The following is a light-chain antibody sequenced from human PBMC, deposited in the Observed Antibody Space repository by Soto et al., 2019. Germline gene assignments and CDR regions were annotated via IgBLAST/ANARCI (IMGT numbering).Light chain of an antibody. V-gene: IGKV1D-16*01. CDR2: AAS. CDR1: QGLSSW. CDR3: QQYNSYPIT. J-gene: IGKJ5*01. Sequence: DIQMSQSPSSLSASVGDRFTITYRASQGLSSWLAWYQQKPEEAPKSLIYAASRLESGVPSRFSGSGSGTDFALTISSLQPEDFATYYCQQYNSYPITFGQGTRLEIK.